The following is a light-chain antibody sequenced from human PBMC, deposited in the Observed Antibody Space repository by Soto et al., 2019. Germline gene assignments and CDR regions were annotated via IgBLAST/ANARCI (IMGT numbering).Light chain of an antibody. V-gene: IGKV1-27*01. CDR1: PGISNY. J-gene: IGKJ3*01. Sequence: DIQMTQSPSSLSASVGDRVTITCRASPGISNYIAWYQQKPGKAPKLLISAASTLQSGVPSRFLDSGSGTDFTLTISSLQPEDVATYSCQKYNSVPLFGPGTKHDIK. CDR2: AAS. CDR3: QKYNSVPL.